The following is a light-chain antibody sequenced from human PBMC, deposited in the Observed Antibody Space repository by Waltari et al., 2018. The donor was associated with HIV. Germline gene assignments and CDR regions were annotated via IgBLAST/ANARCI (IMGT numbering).Light chain of an antibody. CDR3: QQYYTTPLFT. CDR2: WAS. J-gene: IGKJ3*01. V-gene: IGKV4-1*01. CDR1: QRVLKSANDKNY. Sequence: EIVMTQSPDSRAVSLGAGATINCKSSQRVLKSANDKNYLAWYKQKPGQPPKLLIYWASYRESGVPDRFSGSGSGTDFTLTISSLQAEDVAVYYCQQYYTTPLFTFGPVTRVDIK.